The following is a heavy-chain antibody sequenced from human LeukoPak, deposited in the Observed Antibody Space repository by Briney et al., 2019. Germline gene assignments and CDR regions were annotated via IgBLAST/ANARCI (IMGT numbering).Heavy chain of an antibody. V-gene: IGHV1-2*02. Sequence: ASVKVSCKASGYTFTGYYMHWVRQAPGQGLEWMGWISAYNGNTNYAQKFQGRVTMTRDTSISTAYMELSRLRSDDTAVYYCARGRISSSSWYYFDYWGQGTLVTVSS. J-gene: IGHJ4*02. CDR3: ARGRISSSSWYYFDY. D-gene: IGHD6-13*01. CDR2: ISAYNGNT. CDR1: GYTFTGYY.